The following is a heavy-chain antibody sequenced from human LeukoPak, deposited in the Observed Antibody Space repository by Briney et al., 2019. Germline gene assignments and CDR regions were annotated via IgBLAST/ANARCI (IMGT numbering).Heavy chain of an antibody. J-gene: IGHJ4*02. Sequence: SETLSLTCTVSGGSITRYYWSWIRQPPGKGLEWIGYIDYSGSTNYNPSLKSRVTISVDTTQNQFSLKLSSVTAADTAVYYCARVDRSNWDVLEYWGQGTLVTVSS. CDR1: GGSITRYY. CDR2: IDYSGST. D-gene: IGHD1-1*01. V-gene: IGHV4-59*01. CDR3: ARVDRSNWDVLEY.